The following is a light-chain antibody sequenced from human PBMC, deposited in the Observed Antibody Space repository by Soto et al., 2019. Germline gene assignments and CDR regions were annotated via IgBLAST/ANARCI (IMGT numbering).Light chain of an antibody. V-gene: IGKV3-11*01. CDR1: QSVGSY. CDR2: DAS. J-gene: IGKJ4*01. CDR3: QQRSNLWFN. Sequence: EIVLTQSPATLSLSPGERATLSCRASQSVGSYLAWYQQQPGQAPRLLIYDASNRDTGIPARISGSGSGESFTLIISSLEPEELAFYYCQQRSNLWFNLGGRTKVEIK.